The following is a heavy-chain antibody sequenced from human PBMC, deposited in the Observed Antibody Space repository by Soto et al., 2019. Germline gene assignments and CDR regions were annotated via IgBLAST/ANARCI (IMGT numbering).Heavy chain of an antibody. D-gene: IGHD4-4*01. J-gene: IGHJ6*02. Sequence: QLGGSLRLSCAASGFTFSSYAMSWVRQAPGKGLEWVSAISGSGGSTYYADSVKGRFTISRDNSKNTLYLQMNSLRAEDTAVYYCAKSVHYIGHYYYYGMDVWGQGTTVTVSS. CDR2: ISGSGGST. CDR1: GFTFSSYA. V-gene: IGHV3-23*01. CDR3: AKSVHYIGHYYYYGMDV.